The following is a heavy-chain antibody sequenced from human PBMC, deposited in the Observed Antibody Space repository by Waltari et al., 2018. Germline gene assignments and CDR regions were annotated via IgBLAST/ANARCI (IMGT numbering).Heavy chain of an antibody. Sequence: QLQLQASGPGLVKPSETLSLTCTVSGGSISSSSYYWGWIRQPPGKGLEWIGSIYYSGSTYYNPSLKSRVTISVDTSKNQFSLKLSSVTAADTAVYYCASLDTAMVDYWGQGTLVTVSS. V-gene: IGHV4-39*01. CDR1: GGSISSSSYY. J-gene: IGHJ4*02. CDR3: ASLDTAMVDY. D-gene: IGHD5-18*01. CDR2: IYYSGST.